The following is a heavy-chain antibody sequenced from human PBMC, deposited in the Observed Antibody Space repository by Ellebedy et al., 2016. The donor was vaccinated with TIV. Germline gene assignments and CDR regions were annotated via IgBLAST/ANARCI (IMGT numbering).Heavy chain of an antibody. J-gene: IGHJ6*02. D-gene: IGHD4-17*01. CDR2: IYYSGST. CDR1: GGSISSGGYY. CDR3: ALGVTTRYGLDV. V-gene: IGHV4-31*03. Sequence: MPSETLSLTCTVSGGSISSGGYYWSWIRQHPGKGLEWIGYIYYSGSTYYNSSLKSRVTISVDTSKSQFSLKLSSVTAADTAVYYCALGVTTRYGLDVWGQGTTVTVSS.